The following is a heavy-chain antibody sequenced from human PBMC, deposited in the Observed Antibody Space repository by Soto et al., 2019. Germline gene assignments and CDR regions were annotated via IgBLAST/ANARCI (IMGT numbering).Heavy chain of an antibody. Sequence: PSETLALTCTVCCDSISSYYWSWIRHPPGKGLEWIGFIYYSGSTNYNPSLKSRFTISVDASNNQFSLKLSSVTAADTAVYYCARGRTTVVTFFDYWGQGTLVTVSS. CDR1: CDSISSYY. CDR2: IYYSGST. V-gene: IGHV4-59*01. D-gene: IGHD4-17*01. CDR3: ARGRTTVVTFFDY. J-gene: IGHJ4*02.